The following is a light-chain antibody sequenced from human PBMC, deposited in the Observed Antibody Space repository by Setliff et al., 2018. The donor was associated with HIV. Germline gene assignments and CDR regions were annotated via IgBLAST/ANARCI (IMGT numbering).Light chain of an antibody. CDR1: SSDVGGYNY. Sequence: QSALTQPASVSGSPGQSITISCTGTSSDVGGYNYVSWYQQHPGKAPKLMIYGVSYRPSGVSNRFSGSKSGNTASLTISGLQAEDEADYHCSSYTTSSTPHVVFGGGTKVTVL. J-gene: IGLJ2*01. CDR2: GVS. V-gene: IGLV2-14*03. CDR3: SSYTTSSTPHVV.